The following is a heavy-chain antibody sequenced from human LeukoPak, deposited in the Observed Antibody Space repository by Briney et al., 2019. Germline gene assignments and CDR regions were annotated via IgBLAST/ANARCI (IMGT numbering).Heavy chain of an antibody. V-gene: IGHV1-69*01. CDR2: IIPIFGTA. J-gene: IGHJ4*02. CDR3: ARVDTAMVKSQYFDY. CDR1: GFTFSSYA. D-gene: IGHD5-18*01. Sequence: PGGSLRLSCAASGFTFSSYAISWVRQAPGQGLEWMGGIIPIFGTANYAQKFQGRVTITADESTSTAYMELSSLRSEDTAVYYCARVDTAMVKSQYFDYWGQGTLVTVSS.